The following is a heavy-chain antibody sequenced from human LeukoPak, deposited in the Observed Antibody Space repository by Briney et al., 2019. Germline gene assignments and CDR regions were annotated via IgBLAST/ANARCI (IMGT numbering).Heavy chain of an antibody. J-gene: IGHJ4*02. D-gene: IGHD6-19*01. CDR1: GGSISPYY. V-gene: IGHV4-59*08. CDR2: IYYSGSGST. Sequence: SQTLSLTCAVSGGSISPYYWSWIRQPPGKGLEWIGYIYYSGSGSTNNNPSLKSRVTISVDTSKNQFSLNLSSVTAADTAVYYCARHAVYAGSGWSFDYWGQGTLITVSS. CDR3: ARHAVYAGSGWSFDY.